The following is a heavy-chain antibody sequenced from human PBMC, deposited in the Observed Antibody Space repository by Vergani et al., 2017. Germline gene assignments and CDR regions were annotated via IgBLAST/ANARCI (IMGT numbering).Heavy chain of an antibody. CDR3: ARARTDCSSTSCSIMAFGSFDY. V-gene: IGHV1-18*01. J-gene: IGHJ4*02. Sequence: QVQLVQSGAEVKKPGASVKVSCKASGYTFTSYGISWVRQAPGQGLEWMGWISAYNGNTNYAQKLQGRVTMTTDTSTSTAYMELSSVTAADTAVYYCARARTDCSSTSCSIMAFGSFDYWGQGTLVTVSS. D-gene: IGHD2-2*01. CDR1: GYTFTSYG. CDR2: ISAYNGNT.